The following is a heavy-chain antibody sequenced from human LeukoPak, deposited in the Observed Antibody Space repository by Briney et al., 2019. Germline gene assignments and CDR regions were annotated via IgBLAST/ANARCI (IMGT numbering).Heavy chain of an antibody. V-gene: IGHV4-4*07. J-gene: IGHJ4*02. CDR3: ARGGLLIHGWFLDQ. CDR1: DGSISSHY. Sequence: SETLSLTCTVSDGSISSHYWSWIRQPAGKGLEWIGRVFTSGDTNCNPSLRSRVTMSVDTSKNQFSLRLSSVTAADTAVYYCARGGLLIHGWFLDQWGQGALVTVSS. D-gene: IGHD6-19*01. CDR2: VFTSGDT.